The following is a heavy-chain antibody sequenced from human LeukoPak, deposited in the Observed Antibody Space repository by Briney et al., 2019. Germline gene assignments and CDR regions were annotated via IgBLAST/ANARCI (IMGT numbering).Heavy chain of an antibody. CDR3: ARDGESSSGYYYEFDY. CDR2: INTNTGNP. J-gene: IGHJ4*02. V-gene: IGHV7-4-1*02. CDR1: GYTFTSYG. Sequence: ASVKVSCKASGYTFTSYGISWVRQAPGQGLEWMGWINTNTGNPTYAQGFTGRFVFSLDTSVSTAYLQISSLKAEDTAVYYCARDGESSSGYYYEFDYWGQGTLVTVSS. D-gene: IGHD3-22*01.